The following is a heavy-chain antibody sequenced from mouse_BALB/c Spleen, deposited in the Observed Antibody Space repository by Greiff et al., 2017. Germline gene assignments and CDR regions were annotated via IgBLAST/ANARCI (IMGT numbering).Heavy chain of an antibody. Sequence: QVQLKESGAELAKPGASVKMSCKASGYTFTSYWMHWVKQRPGQGLEWIGYINPSTGYTEYNQKFKDKATLTADKSSSTAYMQLSSLTSEDSAVYYCARSLGRDYFDYWGQGTTLTVSS. CDR2: INPSTGYT. V-gene: IGHV1-7*01. D-gene: IGHD4-1*01. J-gene: IGHJ2*01. CDR1: GYTFTSYW. CDR3: ARSLGRDYFDY.